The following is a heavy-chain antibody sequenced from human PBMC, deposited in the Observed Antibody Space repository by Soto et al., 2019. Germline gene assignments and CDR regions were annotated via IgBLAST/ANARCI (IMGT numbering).Heavy chain of an antibody. V-gene: IGHV1-46*01. CDR1: GYTFTSYY. D-gene: IGHD6-6*01. CDR3: ARDGEYSSSSYYSDF. Sequence: ASVKVSCKASGYTFTSYYMHWVRQAPGQGPEWMGIINPSVGSTSYAQRFQGRVTMTRDTSTSTVYMELSSLRSEDTAVYYCARDGEYSSSSYYSDFWGQGTLVTVSS. J-gene: IGHJ4*02. CDR2: INPSVGST.